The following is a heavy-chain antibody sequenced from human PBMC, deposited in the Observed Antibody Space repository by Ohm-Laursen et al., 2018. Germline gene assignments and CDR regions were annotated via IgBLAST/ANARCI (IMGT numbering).Heavy chain of an antibody. D-gene: IGHD6-13*01. J-gene: IGHJ4*02. V-gene: IGHV4-34*01. CDR3: ARLPPGIAAAS. CDR2: INHSGST. Sequence: SDTLSLTCTVSGGSISSYYWSWIRQPPGKGLEWIGEINHSGSTNYNPSLKSRVTISVDTSKNQFSLKLSSVAAADTAVYYCARLPPGIAAASWGQGTLVTVSS. CDR1: GGSISSYY.